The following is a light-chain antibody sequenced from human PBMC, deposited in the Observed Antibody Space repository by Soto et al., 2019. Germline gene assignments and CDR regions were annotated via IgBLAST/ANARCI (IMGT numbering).Light chain of an antibody. J-gene: IGLJ1*01. CDR2: EVS. CDR1: SSDIGDYNY. Sequence: QSVLTQPASVSGSPGQSITISCTGTSSDIGDYNYVSWYQQHPGKAPKLMIYEVSHRPSGVSNRFSGSKSGNTASLTVSGLQAEDEADYYCSSYAGSSNVFGTGTKVTVL. V-gene: IGLV2-14*01. CDR3: SSYAGSSNV.